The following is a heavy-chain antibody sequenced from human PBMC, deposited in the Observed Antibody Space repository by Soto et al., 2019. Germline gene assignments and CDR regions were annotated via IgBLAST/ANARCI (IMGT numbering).Heavy chain of an antibody. D-gene: IGHD3-10*01. CDR2: IDPKNGGT. J-gene: IGHJ4*02. CDR3: GRDDYGIFPY. CDR1: GYCISAYY. Sequence: ASVKVSFKACGYCISAYYIHLARQAPGQGLEWMGWIDPKNGGTVSAQKFQGRLTMTRDTSISTVYMDLSGLTSDDTALYYCGRDDYGIFPYWGQGSMVTVSS. V-gene: IGHV1-2*02.